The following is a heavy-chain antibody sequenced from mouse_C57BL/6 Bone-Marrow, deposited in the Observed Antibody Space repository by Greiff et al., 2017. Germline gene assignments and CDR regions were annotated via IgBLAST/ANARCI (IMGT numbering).Heavy chain of an antibody. Sequence: QVQLQQPGAELVKPGASVKLSCKASGYTFTSYWMQWVKQRPGQGLEWIGEIDPSDSYTNYNQKFKGKATLTVDPSSSTAYMQLSSLTSEDSAVYYCARSYYYGSRGDWYFDVWGTGTTVTVSS. J-gene: IGHJ1*03. CDR3: ARSYYYGSRGDWYFDV. V-gene: IGHV1-50*01. CDR1: GYTFTSYW. D-gene: IGHD1-1*01. CDR2: IDPSDSYT.